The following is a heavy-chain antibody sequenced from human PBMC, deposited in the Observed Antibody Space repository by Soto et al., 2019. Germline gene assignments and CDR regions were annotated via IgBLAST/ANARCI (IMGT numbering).Heavy chain of an antibody. D-gene: IGHD3-10*01. CDR2: ISGSGGST. J-gene: IGHJ4*02. Sequence: GGSLRLSCAASGFTFSSYAMSWVRQAPGKGLEWVSAISGSGGSTYYADSVKGRFTISRDNSKNTLYLQMNSLRAEDTAVYYCAKDIWRYYGSGSYPFDYWGQGTLVTVSS. CDR3: AKDIWRYYGSGSYPFDY. CDR1: GFTFSSYA. V-gene: IGHV3-23*01.